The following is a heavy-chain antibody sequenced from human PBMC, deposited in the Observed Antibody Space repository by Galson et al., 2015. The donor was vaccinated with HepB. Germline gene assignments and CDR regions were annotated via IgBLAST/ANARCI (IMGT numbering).Heavy chain of an antibody. CDR2: IIPIFGTA. Sequence: SVKVSCKASGGTFSSYAISWVRQAPGQGLEWMGGIIPIFGTANYAQKFQGRVTITADESTSTAYMELSSLRSEDTAVYYCAREGITMVRAQTSWFDPWGQGTLVTVSS. CDR3: AREGITMVRAQTSWFDP. D-gene: IGHD3-10*01. V-gene: IGHV1-69*13. CDR1: GGTFSSYA. J-gene: IGHJ5*02.